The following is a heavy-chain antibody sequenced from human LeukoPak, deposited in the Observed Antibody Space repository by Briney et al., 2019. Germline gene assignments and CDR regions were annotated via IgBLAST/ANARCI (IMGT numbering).Heavy chain of an antibody. CDR3: ATIAAY. Sequence: HPGGSLRLSCAASGFTFSSYAMHWVRQAPGKGLEWVSGISWNSGSIGYADSVKGRFTISRDNAKNSLYLQMNSLRAEDMALYYCATIAAYWGQGTLVTVSS. CDR1: GFTFSSYA. CDR2: ISWNSGSI. J-gene: IGHJ4*02. D-gene: IGHD6-25*01. V-gene: IGHV3-9*03.